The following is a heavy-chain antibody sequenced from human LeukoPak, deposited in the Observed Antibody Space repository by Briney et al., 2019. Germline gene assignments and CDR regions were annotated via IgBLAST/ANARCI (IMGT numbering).Heavy chain of an antibody. J-gene: IGHJ1*01. CDR2: IWFDGSYK. Sequence: PGGSLRLSCAASGFTFNNYGMHWVRQAPGKGLEWVAIIWFDGSYKYYADSVKGRFTISRDYSKNTLYLQMNSLRAEDTAVYYCARGEYYDSSGYSQYFQHWGQGTLVTVSS. D-gene: IGHD3-22*01. V-gene: IGHV3-33*01. CDR1: GFTFNNYG. CDR3: ARGEYYDSSGYSQYFQH.